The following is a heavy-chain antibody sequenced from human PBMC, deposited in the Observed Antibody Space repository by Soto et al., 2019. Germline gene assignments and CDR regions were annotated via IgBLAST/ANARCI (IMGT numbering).Heavy chain of an antibody. CDR3: ARGGRRSPGMDV. CDR2: LYYSGST. J-gene: IGHJ6*02. V-gene: IGHV4-31*03. CDR1: GGSISSGGYY. Sequence: QVQLQESGPGLVKPSQTLSLTCTVSGGSISSGGYYWSWIRQHPGKGLEWSGYLYYSGSTYYNPDLMSRVTISVDTSKNQFSLKLSSVTAADTAVYYCARGGRRSPGMDVWGQGTTVTVSS.